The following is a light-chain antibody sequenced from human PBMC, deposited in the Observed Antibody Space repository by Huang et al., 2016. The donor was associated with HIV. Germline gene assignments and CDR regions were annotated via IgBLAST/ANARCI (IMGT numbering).Light chain of an antibody. J-gene: IGKJ1*01. CDR1: QNITKS. CDR3: QQSFSVPRT. Sequence: DIQMTQSPPSLSASVGDRVTFTCRADQNITKSLNWDQQKPGKAPKLLIYTVSTLESGDPSRFSGSGSGSRFTLNIGNLQPEDFATYYCQQSFSVPRTFG. V-gene: IGKV1-39*01. CDR2: TVS.